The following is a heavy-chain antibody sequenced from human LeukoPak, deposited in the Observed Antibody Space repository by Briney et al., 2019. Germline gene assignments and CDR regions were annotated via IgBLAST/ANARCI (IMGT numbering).Heavy chain of an antibody. Sequence: GGSLRLSCAASGFTVSSNYMSWVRQAPGKGPEWVSVIYSGGSTYYADSVKGRFTISRDNSKNTLHFQMNSLRAEDTAVYYCVRGRGYYDSSGYYPYYFDYWGQGTLVTVTS. CDR3: VRGRGYYDSSGYYPYYFDY. J-gene: IGHJ4*02. CDR2: IYSGGST. D-gene: IGHD3-22*01. V-gene: IGHV3-53*01. CDR1: GFTVSSNY.